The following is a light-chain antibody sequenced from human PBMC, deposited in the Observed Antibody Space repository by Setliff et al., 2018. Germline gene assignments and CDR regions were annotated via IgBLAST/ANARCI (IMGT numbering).Light chain of an antibody. CDR1: SSDIGAYNF. CDR3: SSHAVSNPLYV. CDR2: EVT. J-gene: IGLJ1*01. Sequence: QSALTQPPSASGSPGQSVTISCTGTSSDIGAYNFVSWYQHHPGKAPKLMVYEVTKRPSGVSDRFSGSKSGNTASLTVSGLQAEDEADYYCSSHAVSNPLYVFGTGTKVTVL. V-gene: IGLV2-8*01.